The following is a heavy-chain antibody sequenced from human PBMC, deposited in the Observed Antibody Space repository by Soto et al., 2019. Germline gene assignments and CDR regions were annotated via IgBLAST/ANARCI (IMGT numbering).Heavy chain of an antibody. V-gene: IGHV4-59*01. Sequence: SETLSLTCTVSGASITTYYWNWIRQSPGKGLEWIGNMFYSGTTRYNPSLKSRVTISADTSTNKISLKMSSMTAADTAVYYCVAGNDYWGQGTLVNVSS. CDR2: MFYSGTT. CDR3: VAGNDY. D-gene: IGHD6-19*01. J-gene: IGHJ4*02. CDR1: GASITTYY.